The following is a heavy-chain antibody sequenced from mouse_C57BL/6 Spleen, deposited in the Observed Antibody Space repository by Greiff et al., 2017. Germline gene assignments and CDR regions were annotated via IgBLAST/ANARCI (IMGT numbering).Heavy chain of an antibody. Sequence: EVHLVESGAELVRPGASVKLSCTASGFNIKDDYMHWVKQRPEQGLEWIGWIDPENGDTEYASKFQGKATITADTSSNTAYLQLSSLTSEDTAVYYCTTGGLRRGAWVDYWGQGTTLTVSS. V-gene: IGHV14-4*01. CDR3: TTGGLRRGAWVDY. CDR2: IDPENGDT. D-gene: IGHD2-2*01. J-gene: IGHJ2*01. CDR1: GFNIKDDY.